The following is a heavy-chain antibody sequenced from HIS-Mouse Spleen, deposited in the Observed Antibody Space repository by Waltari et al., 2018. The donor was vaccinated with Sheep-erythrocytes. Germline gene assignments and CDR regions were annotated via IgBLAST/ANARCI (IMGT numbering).Heavy chain of an antibody. V-gene: IGHV4-34*01. CDR3: ARALSIAARPNWFDP. D-gene: IGHD6-6*01. CDR1: GGSFSGYY. J-gene: IGHJ5*02. Sequence: QVQLQQWGAGLLKPSETLSLTCAVYGGSFSGYYWSWIRQPPGKGLAWIGEINHSGSTNYNPSLKSRVTISVDTSKNQFSLKLSSVTAADTAVYYCARALSIAARPNWFDPWGQGTLVTVSS. CDR2: INHSGST.